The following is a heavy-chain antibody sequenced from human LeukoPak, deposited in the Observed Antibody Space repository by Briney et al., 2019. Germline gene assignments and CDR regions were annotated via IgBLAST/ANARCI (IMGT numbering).Heavy chain of an antibody. J-gene: IGHJ4*02. CDR1: GFTFSSYA. V-gene: IGHV3-7*01. CDR2: IKQDGSAK. CDR3: AGGQGFLIDY. D-gene: IGHD3-3*01. Sequence: GGSLRLSCAASGFTFSSYAMSWVRQAPGRGLEWVANIKQDGSAKYYVDSVKCRLTISRDNAKSLLYLQMSSLRAEDAAVYYCAGGQGFLIDYWGQGTLVTVSS.